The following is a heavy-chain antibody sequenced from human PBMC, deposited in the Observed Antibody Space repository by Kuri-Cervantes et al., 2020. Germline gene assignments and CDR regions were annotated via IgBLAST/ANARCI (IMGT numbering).Heavy chain of an antibody. J-gene: IGHJ4*02. V-gene: IGHV3-30-3*01. CDR3: ARVTWGDDGSGSPSDY. CDR2: ISYDGSNK. D-gene: IGHD3-22*01. CDR1: GFTFSSYA. Sequence: GESLKISCAASGFTFSSYAMHWVRQAPGKGLEWVAVISYDGSNKYYADSVKGRFTISRDNSKNTLYLQMNSLRAEDTAVYYCARVTWGDDGSGSPSDYWGQGTLVTVSS.